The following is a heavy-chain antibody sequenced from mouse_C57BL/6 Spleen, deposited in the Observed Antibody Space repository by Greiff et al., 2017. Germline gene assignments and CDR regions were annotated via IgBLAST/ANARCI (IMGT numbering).Heavy chain of an antibody. D-gene: IGHD1-1*01. V-gene: IGHV1-39*01. Sequence: EVKLVESGPELVKPGASVKISCKASGYSFTDYNMNWVKQSNGKSLEWIGVINPNYGTTSYNQKFKGKATLTVDQSSSTAYMQLNSLTSEDSAVYYCARDYYGSSWFFAYWGQGTLVTVSA. CDR3: ARDYYGSSWFFAY. CDR1: GYSFTDYN. J-gene: IGHJ3*01. CDR2: INPNYGTT.